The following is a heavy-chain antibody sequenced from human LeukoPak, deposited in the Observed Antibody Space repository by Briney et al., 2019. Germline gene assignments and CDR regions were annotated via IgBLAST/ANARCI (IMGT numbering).Heavy chain of an antibody. CDR1: GFTFSSYS. Sequence: KAGGSLRLSCAASGFTFSSYSMNWVRQAPGKGLEWVSSISSSSSYIYYADSVKGRFTISRDNAKNSLYLQMNSLRAEDTAVYYCARPSEVYAQFACGYWGQGILVTVSS. V-gene: IGHV3-21*01. J-gene: IGHJ4*02. CDR2: ISSSSSYI. CDR3: ARPSEVYAQFACGY. D-gene: IGHD2-8*01.